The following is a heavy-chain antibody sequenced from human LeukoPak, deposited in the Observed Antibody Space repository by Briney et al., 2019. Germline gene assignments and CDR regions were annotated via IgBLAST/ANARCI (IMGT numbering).Heavy chain of an antibody. CDR3: ARGVVAAAGRTFDF. J-gene: IGHJ4*02. V-gene: IGHV4-38-2*02. CDR1: GYSISSGYY. Sequence: SETLSLTCTVSGYSISSGYYWGWIRQAPGKGLEWIGYIYNSGSTNYNPSLKSRVTISLDTSKNQFSLKLSSVTAADTAVYYCARGVVAAAGRTFDFWGQGTLVTVSS. CDR2: IYNSGST. D-gene: IGHD6-13*01.